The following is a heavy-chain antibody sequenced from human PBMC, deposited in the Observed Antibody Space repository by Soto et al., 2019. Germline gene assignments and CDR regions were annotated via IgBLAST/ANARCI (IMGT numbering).Heavy chain of an antibody. CDR3: ARVLGLTLVGAIADAFDI. J-gene: IGHJ3*02. V-gene: IGHV1-2*02. D-gene: IGHD1-26*01. CDR1: GYTFTGYY. Sequence: GASVKVSCKASGYTFTGYYMHWVRQAPGQGLEWMGWINPNSGGTNYAQKFQGRVTMTRDTSISTAYMELSRLRSDDTAVYYCARVLGLTLVGAIADAFDIWGQGTMVTVSS. CDR2: INPNSGGT.